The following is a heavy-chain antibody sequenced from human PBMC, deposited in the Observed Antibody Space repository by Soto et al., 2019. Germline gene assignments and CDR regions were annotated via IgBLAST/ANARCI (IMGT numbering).Heavy chain of an antibody. J-gene: IGHJ6*02. CDR2: LVVGTGNT. CDR1: GFTFRSSA. CDR3: ATGAYCSGGSCSDYYYYYYGMDL. V-gene: IGHV1-58*01. D-gene: IGHD2-15*01. Sequence: QMQLVQSWPEVRKPGTSVKVSCKTSGFTFRSSAVQWVRQARGQRLEWIGWLVVGTGNTNYAQKFQQRVTISSDRSTNTVSMELSSLTSEDTAVYYCATGAYCSGGSCSDYYYYYYGMDLWGQGTTVTVSS.